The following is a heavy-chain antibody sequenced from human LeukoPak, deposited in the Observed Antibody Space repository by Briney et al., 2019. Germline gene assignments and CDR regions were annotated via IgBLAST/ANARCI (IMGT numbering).Heavy chain of an antibody. V-gene: IGHV3-73*01. CDR2: IRSKASNYAT. J-gene: IGHJ4*02. Sequence: GGSLRLSCAASGFTFSGSVIHWVRQASGKGLEWVGRIRSKASNYATVYSASVKGRFTISRDDSKNTAYLQMNSLKTEDTAVYYCTTSPLYFDHWGQGTLVTV. CDR3: TTSPLYFDH. CDR1: GFTFSGSV.